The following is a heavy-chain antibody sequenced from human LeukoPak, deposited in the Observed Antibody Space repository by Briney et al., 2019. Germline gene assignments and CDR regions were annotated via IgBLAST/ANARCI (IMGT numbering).Heavy chain of an antibody. CDR3: ARGVCATSWFDP. V-gene: IGHV4-30-2*01. J-gene: IGHJ5*02. Sequence: SETLSLTCTVSGVSISNAGYLWSWIRQPPGKGLEWIGYSYHSGSTFHDPFLKSRDTLFGDGYKNLFSLRLSAVTASDWAGYSCARGVCATSWFDPWGKGTLVTVS. CDR1: GVSISNAGYL. CDR2: SYHSGST. D-gene: IGHD1-26*01.